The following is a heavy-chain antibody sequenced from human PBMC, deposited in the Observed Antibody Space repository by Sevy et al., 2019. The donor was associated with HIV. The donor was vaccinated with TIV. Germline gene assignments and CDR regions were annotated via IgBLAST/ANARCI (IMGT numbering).Heavy chain of an antibody. J-gene: IGHJ4*02. CDR3: AREGCTRPHDY. CDR2: LSFGCGKI. D-gene: IGHD2-8*01. V-gene: IGHV3-23*01. CDR1: GFAFYDYS. Sequence: GGSLRLSCAASGFAFYDYSMSWIRLAPGKGLEWVATLSFGCGKINYADSVKGRFTISRDNSKNSFYLQMDNLRVEDTALYYCAREGCTRPHDYWGQGTRVTVSS.